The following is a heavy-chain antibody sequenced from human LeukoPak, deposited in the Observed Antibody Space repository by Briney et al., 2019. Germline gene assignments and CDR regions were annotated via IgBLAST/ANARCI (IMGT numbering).Heavy chain of an antibody. CDR1: GGSISSYY. Sequence: PSETLSLTCTVPGGSISSYYWSSIRQPARKGLEWIGRIYTSGSTNYNPSLKSRVTMSVDTSKNQFSLKLSSVTAADTAVYYCAREEYYYGSGSYYTYWGQGTLVTVSS. J-gene: IGHJ4*02. V-gene: IGHV4-4*07. D-gene: IGHD3-10*01. CDR2: IYTSGST. CDR3: AREEYYYGSGSYYTY.